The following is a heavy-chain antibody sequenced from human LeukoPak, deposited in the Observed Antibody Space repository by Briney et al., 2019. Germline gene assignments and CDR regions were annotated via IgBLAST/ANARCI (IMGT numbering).Heavy chain of an antibody. CDR1: GFTFSNYA. J-gene: IGHJ4*02. CDR3: ARARLDYGSDLYYFDY. Sequence: GGSLRLSCTASGFTFSNYAMSCIRQAPGKGLEWVSYISSSSSYTNYADSVKGRFTISRDNAKNSLYLQMNSLRAEDTAVYYCARARLDYGSDLYYFDYWGQGTLVTVSS. CDR2: ISSSSSYT. V-gene: IGHV3-11*05. D-gene: IGHD3-10*01.